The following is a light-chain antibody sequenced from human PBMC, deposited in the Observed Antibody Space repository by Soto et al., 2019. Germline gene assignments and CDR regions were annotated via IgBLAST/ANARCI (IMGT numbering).Light chain of an antibody. J-gene: IGLJ3*02. V-gene: IGLV1-44*01. CDR2: RSN. CDR1: MSNIGSDT. Sequence: QSVLTQPPSVSGTPGQRVTISCSGSMSNIGSDTVNWYQQLPGTAPKLLIHRSNQRPSGVPGRFSGSKSGTSASLAISGLQPEDEADYHCASWDASLNGWVFGGGTKLTVL. CDR3: ASWDASLNGWV.